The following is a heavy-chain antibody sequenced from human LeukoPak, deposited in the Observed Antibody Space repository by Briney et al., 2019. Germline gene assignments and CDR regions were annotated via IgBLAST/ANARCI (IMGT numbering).Heavy chain of an antibody. V-gene: IGHV3-43*01. CDR1: GCTFDDYT. D-gene: IGHD3-22*01. CDR3: AKDIAPDYYDSSGYSIGGYFDY. Sequence: GGSLRLSCAASGCTFDDYTMHWVRQAPGKGLEWVSLISWDGGSTYYADSVEGRFTISRDNSKNSLYLQMNSLRTEDTALYYCAKDIAPDYYDSSGYSIGGYFDYWGQGTLVTVSS. J-gene: IGHJ4*02. CDR2: ISWDGGST.